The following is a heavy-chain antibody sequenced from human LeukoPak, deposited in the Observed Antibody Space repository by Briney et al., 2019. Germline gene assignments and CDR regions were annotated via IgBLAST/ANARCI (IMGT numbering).Heavy chain of an antibody. Sequence: ASVKVSCKASGGTFSSYAISWVRQAPGQGLEWMGRIIPILGIANYAQKFQGRVTITADKSTSTAYMELSSLRSEDTAVYYCARRPWEEVRGVPDYFDYWGQGTLVTVSS. J-gene: IGHJ4*02. CDR3: ARRPWEEVRGVPDYFDY. CDR2: IIPILGIA. V-gene: IGHV1-69*04. CDR1: GGTFSSYA. D-gene: IGHD3-10*01.